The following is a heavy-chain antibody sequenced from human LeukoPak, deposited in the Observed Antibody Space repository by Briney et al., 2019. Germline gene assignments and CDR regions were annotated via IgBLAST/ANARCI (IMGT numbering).Heavy chain of an antibody. J-gene: IGHJ4*02. Sequence: ASVKVSRKASGYTFTSYDINWVRQATGQGLEWMGWMNPNSGNTGYAQKFQGRVTMTRNTSISTAYMELCSLRSEDTAVYYCARAGSGSYYGGYWGQGTLVTVSS. D-gene: IGHD1-26*01. CDR2: MNPNSGNT. CDR3: ARAGSGSYYGGY. V-gene: IGHV1-8*01. CDR1: GYTFTSYD.